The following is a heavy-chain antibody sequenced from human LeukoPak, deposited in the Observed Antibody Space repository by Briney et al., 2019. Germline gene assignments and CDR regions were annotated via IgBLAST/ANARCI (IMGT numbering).Heavy chain of an antibody. Sequence: PSETLCLTCTVSGGSISSSSYYWGWIRQPPGKGLEWIGNIYYSGSTYYNPSLKSRVTISVDTSKNQFSLKLSSVTAADTAVYYCARRGLAVAGYYFDYWGQGTLVTVSS. D-gene: IGHD6-19*01. V-gene: IGHV4-39*01. CDR1: GGSISSSSYY. J-gene: IGHJ4*02. CDR3: ARRGLAVAGYYFDY. CDR2: IYYSGST.